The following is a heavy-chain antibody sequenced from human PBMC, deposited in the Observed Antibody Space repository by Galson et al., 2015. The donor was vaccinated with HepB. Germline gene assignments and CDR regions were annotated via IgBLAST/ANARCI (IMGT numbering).Heavy chain of an antibody. CDR1: GFTISSYG. V-gene: IGHV3-33*01. Sequence: SLRLSCAASGFTISSYGMHWVRQAPGKGLDWVTIIWSEGSKKYYADSVKGRFTISRDNSKNTLYLQMNSLRAEDTAVYYCARGGVGCSGTSCSTTRTYYYYYYMDVWGKGTTVTVSS. D-gene: IGHD2-2*01. J-gene: IGHJ6*03. CDR3: ARGGVGCSGTSCSTTRTYYYYYYMDV. CDR2: IWSEGSKK.